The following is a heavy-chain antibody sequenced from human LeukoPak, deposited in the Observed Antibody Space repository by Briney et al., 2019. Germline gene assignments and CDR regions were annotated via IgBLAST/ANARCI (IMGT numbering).Heavy chain of an antibody. D-gene: IGHD6-13*01. CDR1: GFTFSNAW. V-gene: IGHV3-7*04. J-gene: IGHJ3*02. CDR2: IKQAGSAK. Sequence: GGCLRLSCAASGFTFSNAWMSWVRQAPGKGLEWVANIKQAGSAKYNVDSVKGRFTTSRDNAKNSLFLQMNSLRAEDTAVYYCARDWQWQQLDGDAFDIWGQGTMVTVS. CDR3: ARDWQWQQLDGDAFDI.